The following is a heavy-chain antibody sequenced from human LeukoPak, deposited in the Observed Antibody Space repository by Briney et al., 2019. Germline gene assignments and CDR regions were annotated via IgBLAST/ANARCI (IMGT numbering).Heavy chain of an antibody. V-gene: IGHV3-23*01. CDR2: ISGSGGST. D-gene: IGHD4-23*01. J-gene: IGHJ4*02. CDR3: TKGSTTVIIPDFDY. Sequence: GGSLRLSCAASGFTFSSYGMSWVRQAPGKGLEWVSAISGSGGSTYYADSVKGRFTISRDNSQNTLYLQMNSLRAEDTAVYYCTKGSTTVIIPDFDYWGQGTLVTVSS. CDR1: GFTFSSYG.